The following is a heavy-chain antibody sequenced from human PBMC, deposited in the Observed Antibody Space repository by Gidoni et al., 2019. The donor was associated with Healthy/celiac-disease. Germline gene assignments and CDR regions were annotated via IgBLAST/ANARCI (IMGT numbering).Heavy chain of an antibody. D-gene: IGHD6-13*01. J-gene: IGHJ5*02. CDR3: ARPYSSSWYNWFDP. CDR2: INSDGSST. CDR1: GFTFSSYW. Sequence: EVQLVESGGGLVQPGGSLRLSCAASGFTFSSYWMHWVRQDPGKGLVWVSRINSDGSSTSYADSVKGRFTISRDNAKNTLYLQMNSLRAEDTAVYYCARPYSSSWYNWFDPWGQGTLVTVSS. V-gene: IGHV3-74*01.